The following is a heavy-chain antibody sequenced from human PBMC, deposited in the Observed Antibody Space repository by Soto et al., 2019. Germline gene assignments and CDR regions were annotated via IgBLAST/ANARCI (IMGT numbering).Heavy chain of an antibody. V-gene: IGHV3-53*01. CDR3: ARELPPDL. J-gene: IGHJ5*02. CDR1: GFTVSSKY. D-gene: IGHD2-15*01. Sequence: GGSLRLSCAASGFTVSSKYMNWVRRAPGKGLEWVSIIWSAGLTYYADSVRGRFTISRDISKNILFLQMNNLRAKDSAIYYCARELPPDLWGQGTLVTVSS. CDR2: IWSAGLT.